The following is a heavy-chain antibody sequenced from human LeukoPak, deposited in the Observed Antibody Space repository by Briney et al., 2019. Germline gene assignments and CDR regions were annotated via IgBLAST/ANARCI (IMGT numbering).Heavy chain of an antibody. CDR2: IYYSGTT. J-gene: IGHJ4*02. CDR3: ARQYGNYLWDY. D-gene: IGHD3-22*01. Sequence: PSETLSLTCTVSGGSISRHYWSWVRQSPGKGLEWIGHIYYSGTTNYNPSLKSRITISVDTSKNQFSLKLNSVTAADTAVYFCARQYGNYLWDYWGQGTLVTVSS. CDR1: GGSISRHY. V-gene: IGHV4-59*08.